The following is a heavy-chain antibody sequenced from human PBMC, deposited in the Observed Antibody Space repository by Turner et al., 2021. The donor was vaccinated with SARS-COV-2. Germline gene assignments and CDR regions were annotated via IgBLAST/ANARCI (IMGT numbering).Heavy chain of an antibody. CDR3: ARDCSTTTCEA. CDR2: ISSSSSYI. CDR1: GFTFSSYS. Sequence: EVQLVESGGGLVKPGGSLRLSCAASGFTFSSYSMNWVRQAPGKGLGWVSSISSSSSYIYYADSVKGRFTISRDNAKNSLYLQMNSLRAEDTAVYYCARDCSTTTCEAWGQGTLVTVSS. V-gene: IGHV3-21*01. J-gene: IGHJ5*02. D-gene: IGHD2-2*01.